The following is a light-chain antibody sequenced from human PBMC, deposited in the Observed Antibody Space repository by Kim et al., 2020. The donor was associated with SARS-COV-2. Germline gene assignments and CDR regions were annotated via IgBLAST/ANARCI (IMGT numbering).Light chain of an antibody. CDR3: QHYDNYSQT. CDR1: PQLCYF. J-gene: IGKJ1*01. V-gene: IGKV1-5*01. CDR2: EAS. Sequence: ASVGDKVHNTFSARPQLCYFLAFFHARPKKCPALLLYEASRFERGVPSSFSGTGSGTEFTLTISSLQPDDFAPYYCQHYDNYSQTFGPGTKVHIK.